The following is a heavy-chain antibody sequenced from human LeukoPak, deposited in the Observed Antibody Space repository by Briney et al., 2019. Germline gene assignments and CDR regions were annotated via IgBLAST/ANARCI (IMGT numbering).Heavy chain of an antibody. CDR2: ISYDGSNK. V-gene: IGHV3-30*03. J-gene: IGHJ5*02. Sequence: PGRSLRLSCAASGFTFSSYGMHWVRQAPGKGLEWVAVISYDGSNKYYADSVKGRFTISRDNSKNTLYLQMNSLRAEDTAVYYCARAPSYDILTGYYPAWGQGTLVTVSS. CDR3: ARAPSYDILTGYYPA. D-gene: IGHD3-9*01. CDR1: GFTFSSYG.